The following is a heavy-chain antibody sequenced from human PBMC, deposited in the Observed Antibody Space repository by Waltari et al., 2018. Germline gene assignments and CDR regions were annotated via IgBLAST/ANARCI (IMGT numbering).Heavy chain of an antibody. D-gene: IGHD1-26*01. J-gene: IGHJ6*02. V-gene: IGHV3-73*01. Sequence: EVQLVESGGGLVQPGGSLRLSCAGPGFTFSGSALYWVRQASGRGLEWVGRIRGKANRYATDYVASVKGRFTISRDDSKNTAYLQLNSLKTEDTAVYYCTSSGSYSSYHGMDVWGQGTTVTVSS. CDR2: IRGKANRYAT. CDR3: TSSGSYSSYHGMDV. CDR1: GFTFSGSA.